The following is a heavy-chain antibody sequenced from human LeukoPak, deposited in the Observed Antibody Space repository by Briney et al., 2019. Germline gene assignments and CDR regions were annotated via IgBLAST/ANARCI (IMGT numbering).Heavy chain of an antibody. J-gene: IGHJ4*02. CDR2: FDPEYGET. D-gene: IGHD3-10*01. CDR1: GGYTLSELY. CDR3: TSAYGSGSQLDY. V-gene: IGHV1-24*01. Sequence: ASVKVPCKVSGGYTLSELYMHWVRQAPGKGLEWMGRFDPEYGETIYAQRFQGRVTMTEDTSTDTAYMEMSSLRSEDTAVYYCTSAYGSGSQLDYWGQGTLVTVSS.